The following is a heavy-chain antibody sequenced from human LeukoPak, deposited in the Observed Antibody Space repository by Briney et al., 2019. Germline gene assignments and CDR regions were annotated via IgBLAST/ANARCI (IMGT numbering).Heavy chain of an antibody. CDR1: GYTLTELS. Sequence: ASVKVSCKVSGYTLTELSMHWVRQAPGKGLEWTGGFDPEDGETIYAQKFQGRVTMTEDTSTDTAYMELSSLRSEDTAVYYCATDPITMVRGVIRDYWGQGTLLTVSS. V-gene: IGHV1-24*01. J-gene: IGHJ4*02. CDR2: FDPEDGET. CDR3: ATDPITMVRGVIRDY. D-gene: IGHD3-10*01.